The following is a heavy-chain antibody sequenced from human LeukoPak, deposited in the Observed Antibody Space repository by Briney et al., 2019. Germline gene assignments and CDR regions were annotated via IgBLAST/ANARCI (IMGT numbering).Heavy chain of an antibody. Sequence: GASVKVSCKASGYTFTSYGISWVRQAPGQGLEWMGWISAYNGNTNYAQKLQGRVTMTTDTSTSTAYMELRSLRSDDTAVYYCAAAKYYDFWSGTPDAFDIWGQGTMVTVSS. CDR3: AAAKYYDFWSGTPDAFDI. J-gene: IGHJ3*02. D-gene: IGHD3-3*01. CDR1: GYTFTSYG. CDR2: ISAYNGNT. V-gene: IGHV1-18*01.